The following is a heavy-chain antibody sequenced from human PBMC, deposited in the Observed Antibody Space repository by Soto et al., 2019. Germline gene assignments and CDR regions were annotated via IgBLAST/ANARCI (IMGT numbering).Heavy chain of an antibody. D-gene: IGHD3-10*01. CDR2: ISGSGGST. V-gene: IGHV3-23*01. Sequence: EVQLLESGGGLVQPGGSLRLSCAASGFTFSSYAMSWVRQAPGKGLEWDSAISGSGGSTYYPDSVKGRFTISRDNSKNTLYLQMNSLRAEDTAVYYCAKYVLYYGSGEFDYWGQGTLVTVSS. CDR3: AKYVLYYGSGEFDY. CDR1: GFTFSSYA. J-gene: IGHJ4*02.